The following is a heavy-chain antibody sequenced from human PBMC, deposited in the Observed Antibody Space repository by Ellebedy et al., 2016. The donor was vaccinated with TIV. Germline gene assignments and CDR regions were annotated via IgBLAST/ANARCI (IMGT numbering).Heavy chain of an antibody. CDR1: GFTFSSYS. CDR2: IYSGGAA. Sequence: PGGSLRLSCAASGFTFSSYSMNWVRQAPGKGLEWVSTIYSGGAAYHGDSVKGRFTVSRDSSKNTVYLQMNSLRVEDTALYFCARNRDANGWYVDLWGQGTLVTVSS. CDR3: ARNRDANGWYVDL. D-gene: IGHD6-19*01. J-gene: IGHJ5*02. V-gene: IGHV3-66*01.